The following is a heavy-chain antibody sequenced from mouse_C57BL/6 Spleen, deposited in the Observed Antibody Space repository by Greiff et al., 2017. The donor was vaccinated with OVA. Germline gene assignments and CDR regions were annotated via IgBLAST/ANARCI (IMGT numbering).Heavy chain of an antibody. J-gene: IGHJ1*03. Sequence: EVKLMESGGGLVKPGGSLKLSCAASGFTFSSYAMSWVRQTPEKRLEWVATISDGGSYTYYPDNVKGRFTISRDNAKNNLYLQMSHLKSEDTAMYYCARDFWLRYFDVWGTGTTVTVSS. D-gene: IGHD2-2*01. CDR1: GFTFSSYA. CDR3: ARDFWLRYFDV. V-gene: IGHV5-4*01. CDR2: ISDGGSYT.